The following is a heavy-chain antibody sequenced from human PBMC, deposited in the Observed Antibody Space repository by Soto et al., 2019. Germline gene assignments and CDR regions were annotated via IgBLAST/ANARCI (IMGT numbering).Heavy chain of an antibody. CDR3: ARAPYGSGSDYVDLVEMVWFDP. V-gene: IGHV4-31*03. J-gene: IGHJ5*02. D-gene: IGHD3-10*01. CDR1: GGSISSGGYY. CDR2: IYYSGST. Sequence: SETLSLTCTVSGGSISSGGYYWSWIRQHPGKGLEWIGYIYYSGSTYYNPSLKSRVTISVDTSKNQFSLKLSCVTAADTAVYYCARAPYGSGSDYVDLVEMVWFDPWGQVILVTVSS.